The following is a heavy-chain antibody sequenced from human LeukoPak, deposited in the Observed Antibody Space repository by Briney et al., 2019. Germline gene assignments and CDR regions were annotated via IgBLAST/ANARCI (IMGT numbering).Heavy chain of an antibody. Sequence: PGGSQTLSCTPSGFTFSTHSTQWARHARGKGPVCVTCMNSDGSSTRFGDSGTGRFTISRDNAKNTVYLQMNSLRAEDTAVYYCAKVLGGLWPGIDYWGQGTVVTVSS. J-gene: IGHJ4*02. CDR2: MNSDGSST. D-gene: IGHD2-15*01. V-gene: IGHV3-74*01. CDR3: AKVLGGLWPGIDY. CDR1: GFTFSTHS.